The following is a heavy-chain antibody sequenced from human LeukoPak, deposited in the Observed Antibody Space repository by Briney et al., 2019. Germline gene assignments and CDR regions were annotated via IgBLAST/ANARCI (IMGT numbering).Heavy chain of an antibody. CDR1: GFTFSSYA. V-gene: IGHV3-23*01. J-gene: IGHJ5*02. D-gene: IGHD5-12*01. CDR2: ISGSGAST. CDR3: AKDNGYSGYVAPLGA. Sequence: GGSLRLSCAASGFTFSSYAMSWVRQAPGKGLEWVSAISGSGASTYYADSVKGRFTISRDNSKNTLYLQMNSLRAEDTAVYYCAKDNGYSGYVAPLGAWGQGTLVTVSS.